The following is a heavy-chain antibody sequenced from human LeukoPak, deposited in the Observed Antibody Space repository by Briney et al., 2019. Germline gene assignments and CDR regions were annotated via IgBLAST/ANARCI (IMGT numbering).Heavy chain of an antibody. D-gene: IGHD6-19*01. CDR2: ISYDGSNK. V-gene: IGHV3-30-3*01. CDR1: GFTFSSYA. J-gene: IGHJ3*02. Sequence: GGSLRLSCAASGFTFSSYAMHWVRQAPGKGLEWVAVISYDGSNKYYADSVKGRFTISRDNSKNTLYLQMNSLRAEDTAVYYCARESWGFGSGCQGAFDIWGQGTMVTVSS. CDR3: ARESWGFGSGCQGAFDI.